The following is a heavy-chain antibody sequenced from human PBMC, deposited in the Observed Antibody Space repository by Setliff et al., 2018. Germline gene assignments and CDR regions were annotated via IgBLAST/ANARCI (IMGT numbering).Heavy chain of an antibody. Sequence: ASVKVSCKSSAYIFNSYGISWVRQAPGQGLEWRGWISSYNDITNYAQRFQGRVTMTTDTSTSAAYMELRSLRSDDTAVYYCARLVRYCTRTACQKVAGDESWGQGTLVTVSS. V-gene: IGHV1-18*01. CDR2: ISSYNDIT. J-gene: IGHJ5*01. CDR1: AYIFNSYG. D-gene: IGHD2-8*01. CDR3: ARLVRYCTRTACQKVAGDES.